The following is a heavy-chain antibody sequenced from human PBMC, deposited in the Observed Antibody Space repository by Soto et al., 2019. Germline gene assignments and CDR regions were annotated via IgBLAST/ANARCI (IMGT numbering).Heavy chain of an antibody. V-gene: IGHV3-33*01. CDR3: ARESLITIFGVVIRSSPDY. J-gene: IGHJ4*02. CDR1: GFTFSSDG. Sequence: QVQLVESGGGVVQPGRSLRLSCAASGFTFSSDGMHWVRQAPGKGLEWVAVIWYDGSNKYYADSVKGRFTISRDNSKNTLYLQMNSLRAEDTAVYYCARESLITIFGVVIRSSPDYWGQGTLVTVSS. CDR2: IWYDGSNK. D-gene: IGHD3-3*01.